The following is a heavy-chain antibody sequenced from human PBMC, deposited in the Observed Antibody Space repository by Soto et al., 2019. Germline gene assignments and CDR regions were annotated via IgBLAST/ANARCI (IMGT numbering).Heavy chain of an antibody. CDR3: ARERIFSYYFEH. CDR1: GGSISSSDHY. CDR2: IYYSGST. V-gene: IGHV4-30-4*01. J-gene: IGHJ4*02. D-gene: IGHD2-15*01. Sequence: SETLSLTCTVSGGSISSSDHYWSWIRQSPGKGLEWIGYIYYSGSTNYNPSLKNRVNILVDTSKNQFSLQLSSVTAADTAVYYCARERIFSYYFEHWGPGTLVTVS.